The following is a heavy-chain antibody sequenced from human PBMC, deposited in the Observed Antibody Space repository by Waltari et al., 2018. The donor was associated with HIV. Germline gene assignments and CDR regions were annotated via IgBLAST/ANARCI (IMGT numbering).Heavy chain of an antibody. CDR1: GFTFDDYG. CDR3: VRGFREGHESSWFLMWFES. V-gene: IGHV3-20*04. CDR2: RNFNGDGT. J-gene: IGHJ5*01. Sequence: VQLVESGGQVIRPGGSLRLSCAASGFTFDDYGMNWVRQVPGKGLGWVGGRNFNGDGTGCSDSVVGRFTISRDNARKALHLQMHSLRVDDTAIYYWVRGFREGHESSWFLMWFESWGPGTPVIVST. D-gene: IGHD6-13*01.